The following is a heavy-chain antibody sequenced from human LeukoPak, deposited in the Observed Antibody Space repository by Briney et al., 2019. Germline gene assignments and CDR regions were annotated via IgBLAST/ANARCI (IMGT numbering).Heavy chain of an antibody. Sequence: PGGSLRLSCAASGFTFSSYAMGWVRQAPGKGLEWVSAISGSGGSTYYADSVKGRFTISRDNSKNTLYLQMNSLRAEGTAVYYSATASGTGTYGMDVWGQGTTVTVSS. CDR1: GFTFSSYA. V-gene: IGHV3-23*01. D-gene: IGHD1-1*01. J-gene: IGHJ6*02. CDR3: ATASGTGTYGMDV. CDR2: ISGSGGST.